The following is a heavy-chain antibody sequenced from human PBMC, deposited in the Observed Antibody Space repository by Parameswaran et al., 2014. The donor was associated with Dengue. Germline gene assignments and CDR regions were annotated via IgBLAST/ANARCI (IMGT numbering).Heavy chain of an antibody. J-gene: IGHJ6*02. CDR3: ARETNPGTRYYYYGMDV. D-gene: IGHD2-8*01. CDR2: INAGNGNT. Sequence: VRQAPGQRLERMGWINAGNGNTKYSQKFQGRVTITRDTSASTAYMELSSLRSEDTAVYYCARETNPGTRYYYYGMDVWGQGTTVSVSS. V-gene: IGHV1-3*01.